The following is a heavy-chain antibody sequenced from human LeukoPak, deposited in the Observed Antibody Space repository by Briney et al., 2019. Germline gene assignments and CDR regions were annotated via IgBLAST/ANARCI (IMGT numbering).Heavy chain of an antibody. D-gene: IGHD4-17*01. CDR1: GGSFSGYY. V-gene: IGHV4-31*11. CDR2: IYYSGST. CDR3: ARDQYGDYGGIDY. J-gene: IGHJ4*02. Sequence: PSETLSLTCAVYGGSFSGYYWSWIRQHPGKGLEWIGYIYYSGSTYYNPSLKSRVTISVDTSKNQFSLKLSSVTAADTAVYYCARDQYGDYGGIDYWGQGTLVTVSS.